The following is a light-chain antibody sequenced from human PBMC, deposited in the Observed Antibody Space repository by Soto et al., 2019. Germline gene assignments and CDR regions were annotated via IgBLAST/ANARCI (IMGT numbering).Light chain of an antibody. CDR1: TSNIGHNY. CDR2: RSD. J-gene: IGLJ1*01. V-gene: IGLV1-47*01. CDR3: ASWDDSLSGFV. Sequence: QSVLTQPPSASGIPGQRVTISCSGSTSNIGHNYVCWYQQLPGSTPKLLIQRSDQRPSGVPDRFSGSKSGTSASLTIGGLRSEDEADYYCASWDDSLSGFVFGTGTKVTVL.